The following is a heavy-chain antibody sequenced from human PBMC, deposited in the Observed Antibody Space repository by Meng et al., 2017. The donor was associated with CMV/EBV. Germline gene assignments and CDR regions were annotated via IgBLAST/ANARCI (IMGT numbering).Heavy chain of an antibody. D-gene: IGHD1-26*01. CDR1: GGSISSYY. Sequence: GSLRLSCTVSGGSISSYYWSWIRQPPGKGLVWIGYIYYSGSTNYNPSLKSRVTISVDTSKNQFSLKLSSVTAADTAVYYCAREFIVGSGFDYWGQGTLVTVSS. CDR3: AREFIVGSGFDY. CDR2: IYYSGST. J-gene: IGHJ4*02. V-gene: IGHV4-59*01.